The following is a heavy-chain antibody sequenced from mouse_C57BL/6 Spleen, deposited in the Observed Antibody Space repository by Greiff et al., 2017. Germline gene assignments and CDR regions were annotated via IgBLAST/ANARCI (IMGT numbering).Heavy chain of an antibody. CDR3: ARHDGYYEAWFAY. J-gene: IGHJ3*01. Sequence: EVMLVESGGGLVKPGGSLKLSCAASGFTFSDYGMHWVRQAPEKGLEWVAYISSGSSTIYYADTVKGRFTISRDNAKNTLFLQMTSRRSEDTAMYYCARHDGYYEAWFAYWGQGTLVTVSA. D-gene: IGHD2-3*01. CDR1: GFTFSDYG. V-gene: IGHV5-17*01. CDR2: ISSGSSTI.